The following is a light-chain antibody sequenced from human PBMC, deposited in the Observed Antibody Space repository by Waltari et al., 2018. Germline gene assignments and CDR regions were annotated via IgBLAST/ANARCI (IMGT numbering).Light chain of an antibody. CDR1: QGINTD. J-gene: IGKJ1*01. V-gene: IGKV1-6*01. Sequence: AIQMTQSPSSLSASVGDRVTISCRASQGINTDLGWYQQKPGRAPKLLISGASTLQSGVPSRFSGSGSGTDFTLTISSLQPDDFTTYFCLQDHTYPLTFGQGTKVDI. CDR3: LQDHTYPLT. CDR2: GAS.